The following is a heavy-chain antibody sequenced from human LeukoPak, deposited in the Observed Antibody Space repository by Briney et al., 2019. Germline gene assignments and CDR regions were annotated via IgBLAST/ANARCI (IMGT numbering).Heavy chain of an antibody. CDR2: IYYSGST. J-gene: IGHJ4*02. D-gene: IGHD6-13*01. Sequence: PSETLSLTCTVSGGSISSSSYYWGWIRQPPGKGLEWIGSIYYSGSTYYNPSLKSRVTISVDTSKNQFSLKLSSVTAADTAVYYCARGRYVMTRGGAAAGFLDYWGQGTLVTVST. CDR3: ARGRYVMTRGGAAAGFLDY. CDR1: GGSISSSSYY. V-gene: IGHV4-39*01.